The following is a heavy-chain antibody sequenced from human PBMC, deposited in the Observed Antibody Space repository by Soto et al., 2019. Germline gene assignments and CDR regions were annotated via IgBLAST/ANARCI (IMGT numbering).Heavy chain of an antibody. Sequence: PSETLSLTCTVSGGSISSGGYYWSWIRQHPGKGLEWIGYIYYSGSTYYNPSLKSRVTISADTSKNQFSLKLSSVTAADTAVYYCARSPNYDFWSGYFGMSFDYWGQGTLVTVSS. CDR2: IYYSGST. CDR3: ARSPNYDFWSGYFGMSFDY. CDR1: GGSISSGGYY. V-gene: IGHV4-31*03. D-gene: IGHD3-3*01. J-gene: IGHJ4*02.